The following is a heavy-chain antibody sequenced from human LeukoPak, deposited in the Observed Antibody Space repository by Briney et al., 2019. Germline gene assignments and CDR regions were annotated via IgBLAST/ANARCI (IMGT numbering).Heavy chain of an antibody. J-gene: IGHJ4*02. V-gene: IGHV3-7*04. CDR3: ARGGYYYDSSTDY. D-gene: IGHD3-22*01. CDR2: IKQDGSEK. Sequence: SGGSLRLSCAASGFTFSSYWMSWVRQAPGKGLEWVANIKQDGSEKYYVDSVKGRFTISRDNAKNSLYLQMNSLRAEDTAVYYCARGGYYYDSSTDYWGQGTLVTVSS. CDR1: GFTFSSYW.